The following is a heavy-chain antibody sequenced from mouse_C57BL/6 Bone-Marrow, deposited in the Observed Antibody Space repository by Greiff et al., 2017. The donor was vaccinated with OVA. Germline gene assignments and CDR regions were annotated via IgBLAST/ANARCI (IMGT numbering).Heavy chain of an antibody. CDR3: ARELHYFDY. CDR1: GYAFTNYL. V-gene: IGHV1-54*01. J-gene: IGHJ2*01. D-gene: IGHD1-3*01. Sequence: LQQSGAELVRPGTSVKVSCKASGYAFTNYLIEWVKQRPGQGLEWIGVINPGSGGTNYNEKFKGKATLTADKSSSTAYMQLSSLTSEDSAVYFCARELHYFDYWGQGTTLTGSS. CDR2: INPGSGGT.